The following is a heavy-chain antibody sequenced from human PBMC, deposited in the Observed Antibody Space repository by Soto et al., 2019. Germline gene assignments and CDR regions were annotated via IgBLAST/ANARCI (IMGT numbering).Heavy chain of an antibody. V-gene: IGHV4-59*01. Sequence: QSQTLSLTCTVSGGSISSYYWSWIRQPPGKGLEWIGYIYYSGSTNYNPSLKSRVTISVDTSKNQFSLKLSSVTAADTAVYYCARGRYDILTGYLSGGYYFDYWGQGTLVTVSS. J-gene: IGHJ4*02. CDR1: GGSISSYY. CDR2: IYYSGST. D-gene: IGHD3-9*01. CDR3: ARGRYDILTGYLSGGYYFDY.